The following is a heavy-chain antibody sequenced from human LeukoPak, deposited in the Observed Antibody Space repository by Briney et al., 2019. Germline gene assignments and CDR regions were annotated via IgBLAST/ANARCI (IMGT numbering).Heavy chain of an antibody. CDR2: IKQDGSEK. CDR3: ARAFSVTTDYFDY. D-gene: IGHD4-11*01. CDR1: KFTFSNFW. V-gene: IGHV3-7*03. J-gene: IGHJ4*02. Sequence: PGGSLRLSCAASKFTFSNFWMSWLRQAPGKGLEWVASIKQDGSEKYYVDSERGRFTISRDNAKNSLYLQMNSLRAEDTAVYYCARAFSVTTDYFDYWGQGTLVTVSP.